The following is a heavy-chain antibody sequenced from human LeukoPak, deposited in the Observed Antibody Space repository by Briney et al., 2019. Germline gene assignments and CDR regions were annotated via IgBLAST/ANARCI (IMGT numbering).Heavy chain of an antibody. D-gene: IGHD2-2*01. Sequence: ASVKVSCKASGYTFTSYYMHWVRQAPGQGLEWMGIINPSGGSTSYAQKFQGRVTMTRDTSTSTVYMELSSLRSEDTAVYYCARDRRDIVVVPAAPGWFDPWGQGTLVTVSS. CDR1: GYTFTSYY. CDR3: ARDRRDIVVVPAAPGWFDP. J-gene: IGHJ5*02. CDR2: INPSGGST. V-gene: IGHV1-46*01.